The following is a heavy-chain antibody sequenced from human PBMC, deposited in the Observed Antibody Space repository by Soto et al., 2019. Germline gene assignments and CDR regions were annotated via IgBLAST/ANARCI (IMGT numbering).Heavy chain of an antibody. CDR3: ARRVYYYYGMDV. V-gene: IGHV1-2*02. CDR2: INPNSGGT. CDR1: GYTFTGYY. Sequence: AASVKVSCKASGYTFTGYYMHWVRQAPGQGLEWMGWINPNSGGTNYAQKFQGRVTMTRDTSISTAYMELSRLRSDDTAVYYCARRVYYYYGMDVWGQGTTVTVSS. J-gene: IGHJ6*02.